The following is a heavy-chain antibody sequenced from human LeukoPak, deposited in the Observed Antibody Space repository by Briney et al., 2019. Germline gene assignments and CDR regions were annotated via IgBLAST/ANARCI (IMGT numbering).Heavy chain of an antibody. Sequence: SETLSLTCAVYGGSFSGYYWSWIRQPPGKGLEWIGEINHSGSTNYNPSLKSRVTISVDTSKNQFSLKLSSVTAADTAVYYCARPREMATITGFDYWGQGTLVTVSS. J-gene: IGHJ4*02. CDR2: INHSGST. CDR1: GGSFSGYY. CDR3: ARPREMATITGFDY. D-gene: IGHD5-24*01. V-gene: IGHV4-34*01.